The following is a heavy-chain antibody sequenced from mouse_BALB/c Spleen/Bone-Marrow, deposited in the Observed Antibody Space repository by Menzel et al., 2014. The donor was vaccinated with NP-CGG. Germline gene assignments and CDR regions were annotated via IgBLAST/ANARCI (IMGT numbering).Heavy chain of an antibody. J-gene: IGHJ2*01. CDR2: ISSGSSTI. CDR3: ARSGSSSGYFDY. CDR1: GFTFSSFG. D-gene: IGHD1-1*01. V-gene: IGHV5-17*02. Sequence: EVKLVESGGGLVQPGGSRKLSCAASGFTFSSFGMHWVRQAPEKGLEWVAYISSGSSTIYYEDTVMGRFTISRDNPKNTLFLQMTSLRSEDTAMYYCARSGSSSGYFDYWGQGTTLTVSS.